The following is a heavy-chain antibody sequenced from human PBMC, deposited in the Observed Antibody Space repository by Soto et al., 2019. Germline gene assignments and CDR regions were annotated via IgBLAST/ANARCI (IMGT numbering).Heavy chain of an antibody. CDR2: IYYSGST. CDR1: GGSISSSSYY. CDR3: ARRGSSSWYGY. V-gene: IGHV4-39*01. D-gene: IGHD6-13*01. Sequence: QLQLQESGPGLVKPSETLSLTCTVSGGSISSSSYYWGWIRQPPGKGLEWIGSIYYSGSTYYNPSLQSRVTISVDTSKNQFTLQLSSVTAADTAVYYCARRGSSSWYGYWGQGTLVTVSS. J-gene: IGHJ4*02.